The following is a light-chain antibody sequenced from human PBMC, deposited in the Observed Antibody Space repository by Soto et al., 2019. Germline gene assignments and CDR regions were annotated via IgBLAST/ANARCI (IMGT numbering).Light chain of an antibody. CDR3: QTWDTGIVV. Sequence: QAVLTQSPSASASLGASVKLTCTLSSGHSRYAIAWHQQQPEKGPRYLMKLNSDGSHSEGDGIPDRFSGSSSGAERYLTISSLQSEDEADYYCQTWDTGIVVFGGGTKLTVL. J-gene: IGLJ3*02. CDR1: SGHSRYA. V-gene: IGLV4-69*01. CDR2: LNSDGSH.